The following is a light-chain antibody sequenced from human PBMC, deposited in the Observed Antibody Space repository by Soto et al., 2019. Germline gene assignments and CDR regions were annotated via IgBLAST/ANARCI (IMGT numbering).Light chain of an antibody. V-gene: IGKV1-27*01. Sequence: DIQMTQSPSSLSVSVGDRVTITCRASQGISNYLAWFQQKPGKVPALLIYAASTLPSGVPSRFSGSGSGKNFTLTNSSLQPEDGATYYCQKYNCAPRTFGQGTKLEIK. CDR1: QGISNY. J-gene: IGKJ2*01. CDR2: AAS. CDR3: QKYNCAPRT.